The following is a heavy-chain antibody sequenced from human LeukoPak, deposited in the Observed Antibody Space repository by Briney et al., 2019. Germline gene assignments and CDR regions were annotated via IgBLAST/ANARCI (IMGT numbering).Heavy chain of an antibody. CDR2: INPNSGGT. CDR3: ARIVYAIDFVDDY. Sequence: ASVKVSCKASGYTFTGYYMHWVRQAPGQGLEWMGWINPNSGGTNYAQKFQGRVTMTRDTSISTAYMELSRLRSDDTAVYYCARIVYAIDFVDDYWGQGTLVTVSS. CDR1: GYTFTGYY. J-gene: IGHJ4*02. D-gene: IGHD2-8*01. V-gene: IGHV1-2*02.